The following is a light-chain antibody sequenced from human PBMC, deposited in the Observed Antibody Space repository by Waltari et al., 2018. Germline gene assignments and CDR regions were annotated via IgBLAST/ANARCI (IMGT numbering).Light chain of an antibody. CDR2: DDS. V-gene: IGLV3-21*02. Sequence: SYVLTQPPSVSVAPGETARITGGGKTIGCKRGHWYQQQPGQAPVLVVYDDSDRPSGIPERFSGSNSGNTATLTISRVEAGDEADFYCQVWDTGSDRVVFGGGTKLTVL. J-gene: IGLJ2*01. CDR3: QVWDTGSDRVV. CDR1: TIGCKR.